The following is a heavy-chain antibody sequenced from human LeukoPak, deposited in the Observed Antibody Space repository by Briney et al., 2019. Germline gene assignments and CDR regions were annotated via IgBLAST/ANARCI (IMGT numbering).Heavy chain of an antibody. CDR3: ARTFDTSGYYYYYDN. V-gene: IGHV4-59*01. Sequence: PSETLSVTCTLSGGAMGRSVWRWVRRPPGKGLEWIGYIHKNVGTNYNPSLKSRVTISLDTSKNQFSLKLSSVTAADTAVYYCARTFDTSGYYYYYDNWGQGTLVTVSS. D-gene: IGHD3-22*01. CDR2: IHKNVGT. CDR1: GGAMGRSV. J-gene: IGHJ4*02.